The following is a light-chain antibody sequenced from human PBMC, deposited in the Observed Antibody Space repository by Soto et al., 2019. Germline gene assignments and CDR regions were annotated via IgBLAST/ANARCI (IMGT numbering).Light chain of an antibody. CDR1: SSDIGGYNY. V-gene: IGLV2-8*01. Sequence: QCALTQPPSASGAPGQSVTISCTGNSSDIGGYNYVSWYQQHPGKAPKLLIYEVSRRPSGVPDRFSGSKSGNTASLTVSGLQAEDEADYYCSSYVGTNTYVFGTGTKVTVL. CDR2: EVS. J-gene: IGLJ1*01. CDR3: SSYVGTNTYV.